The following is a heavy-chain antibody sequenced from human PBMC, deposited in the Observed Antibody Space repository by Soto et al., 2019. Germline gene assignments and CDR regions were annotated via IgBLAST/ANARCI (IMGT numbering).Heavy chain of an antibody. J-gene: IGHJ6*02. V-gene: IGHV1-2*02. CDR3: ARIKWGLDYYSGMDV. CDR2: INPKTAAT. Sequence: QVQLVQSGAEVKKSGASVKVSCKASGYTFSDYFIQWLRQAPGQGLEWVAWINPKTAATNYAKKFQDRVTLTSDTSCSTAYRELTRLRPDDTAVYYCARIKWGLDYYSGMDVWGQGTAVTVSS. D-gene: IGHD1-26*01. CDR1: GYTFSDYF.